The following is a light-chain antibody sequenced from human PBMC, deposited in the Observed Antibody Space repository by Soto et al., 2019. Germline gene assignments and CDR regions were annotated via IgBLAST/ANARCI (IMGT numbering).Light chain of an antibody. Sequence: DIQMTQSPSSLSASVGDRVTITCQASQDISNYLNWYQQKPGKAPKLLIYDASNLETGVPSRFSRSGSGTDFTFTISSLQPEDIATYYCQQYDNLHLFTFGPGTKVDIK. CDR3: QQYDNLHLFT. J-gene: IGKJ3*01. CDR2: DAS. V-gene: IGKV1-33*01. CDR1: QDISNY.